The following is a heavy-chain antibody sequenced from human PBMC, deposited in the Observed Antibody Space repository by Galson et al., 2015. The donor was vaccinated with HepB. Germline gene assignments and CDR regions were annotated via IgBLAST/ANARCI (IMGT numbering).Heavy chain of an antibody. V-gene: IGHV4-59*01. CDR2: IYYSGST. CDR1: GGSISSYY. Sequence: SEPLSLTCTVSGGSISSYYWSWIRQPPGKGLEWIGYIYYSGSTNYNPSLKSRVTISVDTSKNQFSLKLSSVTAADTAVYYCARFRLAIGYCSGGSCYSREKRLSRRDYYMDVWGKGTTVTVSS. J-gene: IGHJ6*03. D-gene: IGHD2-15*01. CDR3: ARFRLAIGYCSGGSCYSREKRLSRRDYYMDV.